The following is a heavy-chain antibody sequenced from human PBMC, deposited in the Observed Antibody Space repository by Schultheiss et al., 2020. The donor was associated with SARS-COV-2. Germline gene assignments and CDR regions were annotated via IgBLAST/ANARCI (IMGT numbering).Heavy chain of an antibody. V-gene: IGHV3-23*01. D-gene: IGHD1-20*01. Sequence: GGSLRLSCAASGFTFSSYSMNWVRQAPGKGLEWVSAISGSGGSTYYADSVKGRFTISRDNSKNTLYLQMNSLRAEDTAVYYCAKDYGDNWNDGFDYWGQGTLVTVSS. CDR2: ISGSGGST. J-gene: IGHJ4*02. CDR3: AKDYGDNWNDGFDY. CDR1: GFTFSSYS.